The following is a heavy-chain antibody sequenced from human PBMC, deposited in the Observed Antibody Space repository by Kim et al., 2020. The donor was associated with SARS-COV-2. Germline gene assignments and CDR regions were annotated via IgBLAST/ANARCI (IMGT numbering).Heavy chain of an antibody. CDR2: IRSKANSYAT. Sequence: GGSLRLSCAASGFTFSGSAMHWVRQASGKGLEWVGRIRSKANSYATAYAASVKGRFTISRDDSKNTAYLQMNSLKTEDTAVYYCTRLRRTPYYYYGMDVWGQGTTVTVSS. J-gene: IGHJ6*02. CDR1: GFTFSGSA. V-gene: IGHV3-73*01. CDR3: TRLRRTPYYYYGMDV.